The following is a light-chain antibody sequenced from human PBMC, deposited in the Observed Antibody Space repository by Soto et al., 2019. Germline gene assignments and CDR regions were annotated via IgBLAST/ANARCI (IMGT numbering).Light chain of an antibody. V-gene: IGKV3-15*01. CDR1: QRVSSN. J-gene: IGKJ4*02. CDR3: WPHTNGPACP. Sequence: EIVMAQCSASLSVSPGERSTLSCRASQRVSSNLAWYQQKPGQAPRLLIYGASTRATGIPARFSGSGSGTELTVTISSGQAAYSEGVYSWPHTNGPACPFGAGTKVDIK. CDR2: GAS.